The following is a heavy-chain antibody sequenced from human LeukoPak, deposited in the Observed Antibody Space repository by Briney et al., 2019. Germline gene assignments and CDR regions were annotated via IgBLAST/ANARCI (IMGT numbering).Heavy chain of an antibody. CDR2: ISSSSSTI. J-gene: IGHJ6*02. Sequence: PGGSLRLSCAASGFTFSSYSMNWVRQAPGKGLEWVSYISSSSSTIYYADSVKGRFTISRDNAKNSLYLQMNSLRAEDTAVYYCARDRRPYYYYGMDVWGQGTTVTVSS. CDR3: ARDRRPYYYYGMDV. V-gene: IGHV3-48*01. CDR1: GFTFSSYS.